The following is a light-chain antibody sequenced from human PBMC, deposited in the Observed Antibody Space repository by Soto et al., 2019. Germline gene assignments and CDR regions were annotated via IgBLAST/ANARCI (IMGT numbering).Light chain of an antibody. CDR2: GAS. CDR3: QQFGTSVT. CDR1: QTVPSR. Sequence: IVMTQSPATLSVSPGAGVTLSCRASQTVPSRIAWYQQTPGQAPSLLIYGASTRATGAPDRFSGSGSGTDFTLTISRLEPEDFAVYYCQQFGTSVTFGQGTRLEIK. V-gene: IGKV3-20*01. J-gene: IGKJ5*01.